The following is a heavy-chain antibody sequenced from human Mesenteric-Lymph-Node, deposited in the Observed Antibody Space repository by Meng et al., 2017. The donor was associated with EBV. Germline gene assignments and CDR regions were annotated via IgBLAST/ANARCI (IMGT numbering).Heavy chain of an antibody. CDR2: IDPNSDGT. CDR3: ARDSRVSLDY. V-gene: IGHV1-2*02. CDR1: EYTFTGYY. J-gene: IGHJ4*02. D-gene: IGHD5/OR15-5a*01. Sequence: QVQLVQPGAEVKKPGVSVKVSCKASEYTFTGYYMHWVRQGPGQGLEWMGGIDPNSDGTVYARKVQVRVTMTKGTSISTAYKELSKLTSDDTAVYYGARDSRVSLDYWGQGPLVTVSS.